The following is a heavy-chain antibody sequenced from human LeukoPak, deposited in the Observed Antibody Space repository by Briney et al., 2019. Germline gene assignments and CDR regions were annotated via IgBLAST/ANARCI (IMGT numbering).Heavy chain of an antibody. D-gene: IGHD3-16*01. J-gene: IGHJ4*02. V-gene: IGHV4-38-2*02. CDR1: GYSISSGYY. Sequence: SETLSLTCTVSGYSISSGYYWGWIRQPPGQGLEWIGEINHSGSTNYNPSLKSRVTISVDTSKNQFSLKLSSVTAADTAVYYCARHVRGGSYFNYWGQGTLVTVSS. CDR2: INHSGST. CDR3: ARHVRGGSYFNY.